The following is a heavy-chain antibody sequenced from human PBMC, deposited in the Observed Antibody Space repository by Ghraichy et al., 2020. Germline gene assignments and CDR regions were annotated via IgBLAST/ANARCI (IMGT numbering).Heavy chain of an antibody. Sequence: SETLSLTCTVSGGSISSSSYYWGWIRQPPGKGLEWIGSIYYSGSTYYNPSLKSRVTISVDTSKNQFSLKLSSVTAADTAVYYCASHLIAASGINSWFDPWGQGTLVTVSS. CDR1: GGSISSSSYY. CDR3: ASHLIAASGINSWFDP. D-gene: IGHD6-25*01. V-gene: IGHV4-39*01. J-gene: IGHJ5*02. CDR2: IYYSGST.